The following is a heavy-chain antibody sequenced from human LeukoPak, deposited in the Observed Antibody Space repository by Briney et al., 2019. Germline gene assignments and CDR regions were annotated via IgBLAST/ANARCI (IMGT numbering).Heavy chain of an antibody. V-gene: IGHV3-11*01. CDR2: ISSSGSTI. CDR1: GFTFSDYY. J-gene: IGHJ4*02. Sequence: GGSLRLSCAASGFTFSDYYMSWIRQAPGKGLEWVSYISSSGSTIYYADSVKGRFTISRDNAKNSLYLQMHSLRAEDTAVYYCAKGCTGGSCYSDYWGQGTLVTVSS. CDR3: AKGCTGGSCYSDY. D-gene: IGHD2-15*01.